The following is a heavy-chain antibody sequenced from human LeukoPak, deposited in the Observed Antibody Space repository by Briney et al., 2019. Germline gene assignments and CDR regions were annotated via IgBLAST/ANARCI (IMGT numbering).Heavy chain of an antibody. V-gene: IGHV4-39*07. CDR1: GGSISSSPYY. CDR2: IYYSGTT. J-gene: IGHJ4*02. Sequence: SSETLSLTCTVSGGSISSSPYYWGWIRQPPGKGLEWIGSIYYSGTTHYNPSLESRVTISVDTSKNQFSLKLASVTAADTAVYYCARSPSLAYSSLDYWGQGTLVTVSS. CDR3: ARSPSLAYSSLDY. D-gene: IGHD6-19*01.